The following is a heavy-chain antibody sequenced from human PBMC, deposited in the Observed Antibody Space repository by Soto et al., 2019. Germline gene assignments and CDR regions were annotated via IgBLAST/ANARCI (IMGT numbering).Heavy chain of an antibody. CDR3: ATAPEYYDILTGYYLRY. J-gene: IGHJ4*02. CDR2: FDPEDGET. CDR1: GYTHTELS. Sequence: ASVKVSCEVSGYTHTELSRHWVRQAPGKGLEWMGGFDPEDGETIYAQKFQGRVTMTEDTSTDTAYMELSSLRSEDTAVYYCATAPEYYDILTGYYLRYWGQGTLVTVSS. V-gene: IGHV1-24*01. D-gene: IGHD3-9*01.